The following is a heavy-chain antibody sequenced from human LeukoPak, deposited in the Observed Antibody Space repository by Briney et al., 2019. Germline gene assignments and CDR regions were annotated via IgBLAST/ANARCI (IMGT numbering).Heavy chain of an antibody. CDR2: ISGSGSGGST. Sequence: GGSLRLSCAASGFTFSSSAMSWVRQAPGKGLEWVSSISGSGSGGSTYYADSVKGRFTISRDNSKNTLYLQMNSLRAEDTAVYYCAKMTWIQLYNAFDIWGQGTMVTVSS. V-gene: IGHV3-23*01. J-gene: IGHJ3*02. CDR1: GFTFSSSA. D-gene: IGHD5-18*01. CDR3: AKMTWIQLYNAFDI.